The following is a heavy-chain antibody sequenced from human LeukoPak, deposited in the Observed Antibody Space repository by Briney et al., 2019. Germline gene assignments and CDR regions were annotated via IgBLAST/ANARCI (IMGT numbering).Heavy chain of an antibody. CDR2: IYYSGST. Sequence: SETLSLTCTVSGGSISSSSYYWGWIRQPPGKGLEWIGSIYYSGSTNYNPSLKSRVTISVDTSKNQFSLNLSSVTAADTAVYYCARGIRQWGMAPRFDPWGQGTLVTVSS. J-gene: IGHJ5*02. D-gene: IGHD3-16*01. CDR3: ARGIRQWGMAPRFDP. CDR1: GGSISSSSYY. V-gene: IGHV4-39*07.